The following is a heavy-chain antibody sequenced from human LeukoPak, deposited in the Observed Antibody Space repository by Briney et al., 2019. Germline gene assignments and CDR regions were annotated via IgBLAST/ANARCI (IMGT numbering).Heavy chain of an antibody. Sequence: SETLSLTCTVSGGSISSYYWSWIRQPPGKGLEWIGYIYYSGSTNYNPSLKSRVTISVDTSKNQCSLKLSSVTAADTAVYYCARVYYYYGSGSPLNWFDPWGQGTLVTVSS. V-gene: IGHV4-59*01. D-gene: IGHD3-10*01. CDR3: ARVYYYYGSGSPLNWFDP. CDR1: GGSISSYY. CDR2: IYYSGST. J-gene: IGHJ5*02.